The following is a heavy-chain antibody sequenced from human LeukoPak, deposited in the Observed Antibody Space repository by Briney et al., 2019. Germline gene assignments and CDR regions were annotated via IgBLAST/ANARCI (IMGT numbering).Heavy chain of an antibody. CDR3: ARDRPTLRGYSNGPGFDY. V-gene: IGHV1-2*02. CDR1: GYTFTGYY. J-gene: IGHJ4*02. CDR2: INPNSGGT. Sequence: ASVKVSCKASGYTFTGYYMHWVRQAPGQGLEWMGWINPNSGGTNYAQKFQGRVTMTRDTSISTAYMELSRLRSDDTAVYYCARDRPTLRGYSNGPGFDYWGQGTLVTVSS. D-gene: IGHD5-18*01.